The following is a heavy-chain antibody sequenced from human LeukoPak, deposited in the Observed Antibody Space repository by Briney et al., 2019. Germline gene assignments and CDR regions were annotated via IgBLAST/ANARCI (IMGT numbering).Heavy chain of an antibody. CDR2: IYYSGTA. V-gene: IGHV4-31*03. J-gene: IGHJ4*02. CDR3: ASVREASISPYFDY. Sequence: KPSETLSLTCTVSGGSISSGDYYWSWIRQHPGKGLEWIGYIYYSGTAYYHPSLKSRVSISVDTSKNQFSLKLSSVTAADTAVYYCASVREASISPYFDYWGQGTLVTVSS. CDR1: GGSISSGDYY. D-gene: IGHD2/OR15-2a*01.